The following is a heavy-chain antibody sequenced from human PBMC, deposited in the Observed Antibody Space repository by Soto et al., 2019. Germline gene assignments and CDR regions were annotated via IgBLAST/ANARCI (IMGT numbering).Heavy chain of an antibody. J-gene: IGHJ3*02. CDR2: IYYSGST. CDR1: GGSISSGGYY. D-gene: IGHD5-18*01. V-gene: IGHV4-31*03. Sequence: QVQLQESGPGLVKPSQTLSLTCTVSGGSISSGGYYWSWIRQHPGKGLEWIGYIYYSGSTYYNPSLKSRVTISVDTSKNQFSLKLSSVTAADTAVYYCARDQRGPSHSYGSRWAFDIWGQGTMVTVSS. CDR3: ARDQRGPSHSYGSRWAFDI.